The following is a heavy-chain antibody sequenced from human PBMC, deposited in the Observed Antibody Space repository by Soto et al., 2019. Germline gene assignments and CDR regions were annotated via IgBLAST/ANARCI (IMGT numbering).Heavy chain of an antibody. J-gene: IGHJ4*02. V-gene: IGHV3-66*01. D-gene: IGHD3-10*01. CDR2: IYSGGST. CDR3: ARCDGSATYCFFFAY. CDR1: GFTVSSNY. Sequence: GGSLRLSCAASGFTVSSNYMSWVRQAPGKGLEWVSAIYSGGSTYYADSVKGRFTISRDNSRNTLYLQMNSLRAEDTAVYFCARCDGSATYCFFFAYWGQGTPVTVSS.